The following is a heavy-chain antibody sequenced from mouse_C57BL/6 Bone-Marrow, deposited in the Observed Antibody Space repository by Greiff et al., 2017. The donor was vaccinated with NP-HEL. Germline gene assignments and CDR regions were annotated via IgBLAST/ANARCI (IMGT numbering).Heavy chain of an antibody. CDR3: ARSGFAY. J-gene: IGHJ3*01. V-gene: IGHV5-6*01. Sequence: VKLKESGGDLVKPGGSLKLSCAASGFTFSSYGMSWVRQTPDKRLEWFATISSGGSYTYYPDSVKGRFTISRANAKNTLYLQMNSLKSEDTAMYYCARSGFAYWGQGTLVTVSA. CDR1: GFTFSSYG. CDR2: ISSGGSYT.